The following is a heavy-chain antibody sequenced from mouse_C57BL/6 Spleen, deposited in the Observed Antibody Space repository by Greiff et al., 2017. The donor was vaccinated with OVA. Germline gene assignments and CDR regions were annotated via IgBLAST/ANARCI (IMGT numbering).Heavy chain of an antibody. CDR2: IDPSDSET. Sequence: QVQLQQSGAELVRPGSSVKLSCKASGYTFTSYWMHWVKQRPIQGLEWIGNIDPSDSETHYNQKFKDKATLTVDKSSSTAYMQLSSLTSEDSAVYYCARGDSSGYLAYWGQGTLVTVSA. CDR3: ARGDSSGYLAY. CDR1: GYTFTSYW. V-gene: IGHV1-52*01. D-gene: IGHD3-2*02. J-gene: IGHJ3*01.